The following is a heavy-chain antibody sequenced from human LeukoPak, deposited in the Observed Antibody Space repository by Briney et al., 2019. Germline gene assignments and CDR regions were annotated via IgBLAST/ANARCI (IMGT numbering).Heavy chain of an antibody. J-gene: IGHJ4*02. CDR2: IYHSGST. Sequence: PSETLSLTCTVSGYSISSGYYWGWIRQPPGKGLEWIGSIYHSGSTNYNPSLKSRVTISVDKSKNQFSLKLSSVTAADTAVYYCARDLLMRGWGEATWGQGTLVTVSS. CDR1: GYSISSGYY. D-gene: IGHD6-19*01. V-gene: IGHV4-38-2*02. CDR3: ARDLLMRGWGEAT.